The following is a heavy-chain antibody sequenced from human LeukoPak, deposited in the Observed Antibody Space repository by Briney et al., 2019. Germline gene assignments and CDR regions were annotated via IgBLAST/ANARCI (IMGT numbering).Heavy chain of an antibody. J-gene: IGHJ4*02. CDR1: GFTVSSSY. V-gene: IGHV3-53*01. D-gene: IGHD4-23*01. Sequence: GGSLRLSCAASGFTVSSSYMNWVRQAPGKGLEWVSLIYGGGSTHYADSVRGRFTISRDNSKNTLYLQMNSLRAEDTAVYYCARRGDGGRSFDYWGQGTLVTVSS. CDR2: IYGGGST. CDR3: ARRGDGGRSFDY.